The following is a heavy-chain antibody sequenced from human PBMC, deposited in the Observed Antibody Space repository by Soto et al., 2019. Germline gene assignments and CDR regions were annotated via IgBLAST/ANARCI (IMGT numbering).Heavy chain of an antibody. CDR1: GYTFTSYG. V-gene: IGHV1-18*01. Sequence: ASVKVSCKASGYTFTSYGISWVRQAPGQGLEWMGWISAYNGNTNYAQKLQGRVTMATDTSTSTAYMELRSLRSDDTAVYYCARGSIAAPDGLDFDLWGRGTLVTVSS. J-gene: IGHJ2*01. CDR2: ISAYNGNT. D-gene: IGHD6-6*01. CDR3: ARGSIAAPDGLDFDL.